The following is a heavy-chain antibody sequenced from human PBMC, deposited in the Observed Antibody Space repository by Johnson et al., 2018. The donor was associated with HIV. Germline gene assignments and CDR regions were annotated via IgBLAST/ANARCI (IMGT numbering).Heavy chain of an antibody. V-gene: IGHV3-30*02. CDR1: GFTFSSYG. Sequence: QVQLVESGGGVVQPGGSLRLSCAASGFTFSSYGMHWVRQAPGKGLEWVAFIRYDGSNKYYPNSLKGRFTISRDNSKNTLYLQMNSLRAEDTAVYYCARGITMIVVVKGDAFDIWGQGTMVTVSS. CDR2: IRYDGSNK. D-gene: IGHD3-22*01. CDR3: ARGITMIVVVKGDAFDI. J-gene: IGHJ3*02.